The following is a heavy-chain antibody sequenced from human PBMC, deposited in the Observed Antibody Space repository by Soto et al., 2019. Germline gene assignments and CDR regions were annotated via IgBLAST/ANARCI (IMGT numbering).Heavy chain of an antibody. J-gene: IGHJ4*02. D-gene: IGHD3-16*01. V-gene: IGHV3-74*01. CDR2: ISDYGRI. CDR3: ARDNLAFQGAFDL. Sequence: GGSLRLSCAASGFTFGNYWMHWVRQAPGKGLVWVSRISDYGRINYAESIEGRFTISRDNPNKLLFLHMDNLRPEDTAVYYCARDNLAFQGAFDLWGQGTLVTVSS. CDR1: GFTFGNYW.